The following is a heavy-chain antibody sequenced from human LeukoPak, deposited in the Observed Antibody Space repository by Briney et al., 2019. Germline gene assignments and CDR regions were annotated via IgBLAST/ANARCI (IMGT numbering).Heavy chain of an antibody. CDR2: IYTSGDT. J-gene: IGHJ6*03. V-gene: IGHV4-4*07. D-gene: IGHD3-16*02. Sequence: PSETLSLTCTVSGDSIRSYYWSWLRQPAGRGLEWIGRIYTSGDTDYNPSLRSRVTMSVDTSKNQLSLKLSSVTAADTAVYYCARGARALTPSERTGEYIWGSYHYQDHHYYYMDVWAQGTTVTVSS. CDR1: GDSIRSYY. CDR3: ARGARALTPSERTGEYIWGSYHYQDHHYYYMDV.